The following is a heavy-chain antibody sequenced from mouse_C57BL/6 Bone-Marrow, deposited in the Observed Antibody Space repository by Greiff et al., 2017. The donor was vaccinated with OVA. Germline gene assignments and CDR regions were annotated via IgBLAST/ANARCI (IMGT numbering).Heavy chain of an antibody. CDR1: GYTFTDYE. CDR3: TRSYYSNYRYYFDY. Sequence: QLQQSGAELVRPGASVTLSCKASGYTFTDYEMHWVKQTPVHGLEWIGAIDPETGGTAYNQKFKGKAILTADKSSSTAYMELRSLTSEDSAVYYCTRSYYSNYRYYFDYWGQGTTLTVSS. J-gene: IGHJ2*01. V-gene: IGHV1-15*01. D-gene: IGHD2-5*01. CDR2: IDPETGGT.